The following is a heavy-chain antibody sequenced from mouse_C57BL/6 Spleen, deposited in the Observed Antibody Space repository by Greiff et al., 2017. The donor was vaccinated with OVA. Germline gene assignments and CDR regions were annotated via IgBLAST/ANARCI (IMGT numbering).Heavy chain of an antibody. CDR3: ARAYYYGSSPYAMDY. CDR2: INPSTGGT. D-gene: IGHD1-1*01. J-gene: IGHJ4*01. V-gene: IGHV1-42*01. Sequence: LVESGPELVKPGASVKISCKASGYSFTGYYMNWVKQSPEQSLEWIGEINPSTGGTTYNQKFKAKATLTVDKSSSTAYMQLKSLTSEDSAVYYCARAYYYGSSPYAMDYWGQGTSVTVSS. CDR1: GYSFTGYY.